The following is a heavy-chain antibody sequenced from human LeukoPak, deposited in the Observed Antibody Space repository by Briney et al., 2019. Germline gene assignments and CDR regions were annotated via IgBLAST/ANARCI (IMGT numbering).Heavy chain of an antibody. V-gene: IGHV4-59*01. CDR3: ARILVRGVIPYLDDAFDI. CDR2: IYYSGST. D-gene: IGHD3-10*01. J-gene: IGHJ3*02. Sequence: PSETLSLTCTVSGGSISSYYWSWIRQPPGKGLEWIGYIYYSGSTNYNPSLKSRVTISVDTSKNQFSLKLSSVTAADTAVYYCARILVRGVIPYLDDAFDIWGQGTMVTVSS. CDR1: GGSISSYY.